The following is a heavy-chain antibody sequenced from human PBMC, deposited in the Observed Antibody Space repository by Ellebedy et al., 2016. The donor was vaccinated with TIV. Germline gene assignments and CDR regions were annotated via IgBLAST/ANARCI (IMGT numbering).Heavy chain of an antibody. CDR1: GYTFTDYC. J-gene: IGHJ5*02. D-gene: IGHD6-13*01. Sequence: AASVKVSCKASGYTFTDYCVHWMRPAPCQGLDWMGWINPNIGSTIYAQKCQGRVTMTRDTSISTAYMEVSRLKSDDTDVYYCARYINEYTNTWLNWFDPWGQGTLVTVSS. CDR2: INPNIGST. V-gene: IGHV1-2*02. CDR3: ARYINEYTNTWLNWFDP.